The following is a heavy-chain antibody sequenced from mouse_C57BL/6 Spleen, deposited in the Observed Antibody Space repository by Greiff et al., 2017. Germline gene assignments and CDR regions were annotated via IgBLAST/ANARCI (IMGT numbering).Heavy chain of an antibody. CDR3: ASITTVVEGEAMDY. CDR1: GYAFSSSW. J-gene: IGHJ4*01. Sequence: VKLQESGPELVKPGASVKISCKASGYAFSSSWMNWVKQRPGKGLEWIGRIYPGDGDTNYNGKFKGKATLTADKSSSTAYMQLSSLTSEDSAVYFCASITTVVEGEAMDYWGQGTSVTVSS. D-gene: IGHD1-1*01. V-gene: IGHV1-82*01. CDR2: IYPGDGDT.